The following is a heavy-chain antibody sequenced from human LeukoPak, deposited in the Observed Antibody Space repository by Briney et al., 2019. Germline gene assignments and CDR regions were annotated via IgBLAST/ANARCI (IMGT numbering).Heavy chain of an antibody. CDR3: ASQPAYSSGWYDY. Sequence: GGSLRLSCAASGFTFNDYAMNWVRQAPGKGLEWVSGISGSGGSTYYADSVKGRFTISRDNAKNSLYLQMNSLRAEDTALYYCASQPAYSSGWYDYWGQGTLVTVSS. D-gene: IGHD6-19*01. CDR2: ISGSGGST. V-gene: IGHV3-23*01. J-gene: IGHJ4*02. CDR1: GFTFNDYA.